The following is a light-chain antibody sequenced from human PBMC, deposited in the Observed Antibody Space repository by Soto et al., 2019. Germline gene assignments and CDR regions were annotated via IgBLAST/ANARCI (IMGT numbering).Light chain of an antibody. J-gene: IGKJ1*01. CDR1: QLVRGSQ. CDR2: GAS. CDR3: QQYSDWPPWR. Sequence: EIVMTQSPATLSVSPGEKDTLSCRASQLVRGSQVAWYQQKPGEAPRLLILGASIRATGIPARFSGDGSETEFTLTISSLQSDDFAVYYCQQYSDWPPWRFGQGTKVDI. V-gene: IGKV3-15*01.